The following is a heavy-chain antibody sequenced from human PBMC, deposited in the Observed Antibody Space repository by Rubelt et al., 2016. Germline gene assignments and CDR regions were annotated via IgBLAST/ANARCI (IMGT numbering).Heavy chain of an antibody. CDR3: ARVDDYFNYRFDL. CDR1: GVSIRTSSYY. D-gene: IGHD3-9*01. J-gene: IGHJ2*01. CDR2: LYYSGGT. Sequence: QLQLQESGPGLVKPSETLSLTCSVSGVSIRTSSYYWGWIRQPPGKGLEWIGSLYYSGGTHYNPSLNSRGHIFDEKPKKQLSLKLTSVTAADTAVYYCARVDDYFNYRFDLWGRGTLVTVSS. V-gene: IGHV4-39*01.